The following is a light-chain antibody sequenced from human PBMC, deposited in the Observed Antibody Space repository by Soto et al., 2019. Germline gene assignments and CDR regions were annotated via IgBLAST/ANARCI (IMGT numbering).Light chain of an antibody. V-gene: IGLV2-14*01. Sequence: QSVLTQPASVSGSPGQSITISCTGTSSDVGVYNYVSWYQQHPGKAPKLMIHEVSNRPSGVSNRFSGSKSGNTASLTISGLQAEDEADYYCSSYTSSSTLYVFGTGTKVTVL. CDR1: SSDVGVYNY. CDR2: EVS. CDR3: SSYTSSSTLYV. J-gene: IGLJ1*01.